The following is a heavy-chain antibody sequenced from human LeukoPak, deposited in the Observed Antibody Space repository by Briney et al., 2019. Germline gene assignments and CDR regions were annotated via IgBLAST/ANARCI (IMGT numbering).Heavy chain of an antibody. CDR2: INPSGGST. CDR3: ARVDRGVIWGHREGYFDY. Sequence: GASVKVSCKASGYTFTSYYMHWVRQAPGQGLEWMGIINPSGGSTSYAQKFQGRVTITRDMSTSTVYMELSSLRSEDTAVYYCARVDRGVIWGHREGYFDYWGQGTLVTVSS. V-gene: IGHV1-46*01. D-gene: IGHD3-10*01. CDR1: GYTFTSYY. J-gene: IGHJ4*02.